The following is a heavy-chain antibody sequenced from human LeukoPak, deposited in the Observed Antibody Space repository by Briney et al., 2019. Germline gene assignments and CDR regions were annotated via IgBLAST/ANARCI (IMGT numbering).Heavy chain of an antibody. D-gene: IGHD2-2*01. CDR1: GGSISSSSYY. CDR2: IYYSGST. V-gene: IGHV4-39*01. Sequence: PSETLSLTCTVSGGSISSSSYYWGWLRQPPGKGLEWIGSIYYSGSTYYNPSLKSRVTISVDTSKNQFSLKLSSVTAADTAVYYCATVVPAARKRGVPIYYFDYWGQGTLVTVSS. J-gene: IGHJ4*02. CDR3: ATVVPAARKRGVPIYYFDY.